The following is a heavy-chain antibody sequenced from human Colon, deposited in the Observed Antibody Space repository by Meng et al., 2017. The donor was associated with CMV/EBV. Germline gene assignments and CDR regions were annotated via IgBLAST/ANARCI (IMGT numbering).Heavy chain of an antibody. CDR2: INPNSGGT. J-gene: IGHJ4*02. D-gene: IGHD3-22*01. CDR1: GYTFTGYD. V-gene: IGHV1-2*04. CDR3: ARTRTYYDSSGAFDY. Sequence: ASGYTFTGYDMHWVRQAPGQGLEWMGWINPNSGGTNYAQKFQGWVTMTRDTSISTAYMELSRLRSDDTAVYYCARTRTYYDSSGAFDYWGQGTLVTSPQ.